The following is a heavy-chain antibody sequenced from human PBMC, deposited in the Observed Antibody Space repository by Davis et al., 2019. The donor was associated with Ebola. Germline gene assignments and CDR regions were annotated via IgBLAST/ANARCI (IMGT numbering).Heavy chain of an antibody. CDR2: ISGSGGST. V-gene: IGHV3-23*01. J-gene: IGHJ4*02. CDR1: GFTFSSYA. Sequence: GESLKISCAASGFTFSSYAMSWVRQAPGKGLEWVSAISGSGGSTYYADSAKGRLTISRDNSRNTLYLQMNSLRAEDTAVYYCARHDYGDSHFDYWGQGTLVTVSS. D-gene: IGHD4-17*01. CDR3: ARHDYGDSHFDY.